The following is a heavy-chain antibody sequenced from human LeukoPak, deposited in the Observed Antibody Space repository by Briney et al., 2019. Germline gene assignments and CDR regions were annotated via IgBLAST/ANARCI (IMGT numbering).Heavy chain of an antibody. V-gene: IGHV4-39*07. J-gene: IGHJ6*02. CDR1: GGSVSSGNYY. D-gene: IGHD3-16*01. Sequence: KPSETLSLTCTVSGGSVSSGNYYWSWIRQPPGKGLEWIGEINHSGSTNYNPSLKSRVTISVDTSKNQFSLKLSSVTAADTAVYYCARARPRGKYYYYGMDVWGQGTTVTVSS. CDR3: ARARPRGKYYYYGMDV. CDR2: INHSGST.